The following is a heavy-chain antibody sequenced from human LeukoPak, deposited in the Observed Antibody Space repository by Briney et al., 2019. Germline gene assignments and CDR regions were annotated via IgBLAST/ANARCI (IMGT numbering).Heavy chain of an antibody. Sequence: SETLSLTCTVSGGSISSGGYYWSWIRQHPGKGLEWIGYIYYSRSTYYNPSLKSRVTISVDTSKNQFSLKLSSVTAADTAVYYCARDTRSGPGMDVWGQGTTVTVSS. V-gene: IGHV4-31*03. CDR3: ARDTRSGPGMDV. J-gene: IGHJ6*02. CDR2: IYYSRST. D-gene: IGHD6-25*01. CDR1: GGSISSGGYY.